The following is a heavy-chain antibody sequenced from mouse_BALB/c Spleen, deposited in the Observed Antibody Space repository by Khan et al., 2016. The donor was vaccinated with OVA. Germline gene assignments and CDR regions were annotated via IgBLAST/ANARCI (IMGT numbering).Heavy chain of an antibody. D-gene: IGHD2-3*01. V-gene: IGHV2-9*02. CDR3: ARGDGYYEDAMDY. CDR1: GFSLTSYG. J-gene: IGHJ4*01. CDR2: IWAGGST. Sequence: LVESGPGLVAPSQSLSITCTVSGFSLTSYGVHWVRQPPGKGLEGLGVIWAGGSTNYNSALMSRLSISRDKSKSQVFLKMNSLQTGDTATYYCARGDGYYEDAMDYWGQGTSVTVSS.